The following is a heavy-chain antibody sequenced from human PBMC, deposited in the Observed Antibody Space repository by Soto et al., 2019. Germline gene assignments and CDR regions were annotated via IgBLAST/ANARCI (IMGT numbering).Heavy chain of an antibody. CDR3: ARHTSGWHYYDY. CDR1: GFNFSDHY. CDR2: ISGSSRYT. V-gene: IGHV3-11*06. Sequence: GGSLRLSCAASGFNFSDHYMNWVRQAPGKGLEWVSYISGSSRYTNFADSVKGRFTISRDNAKNSLYLQMNSLRVEDTAVYYCARHTSGWHYYDYWGQGTPVTVSS. D-gene: IGHD6-19*01. J-gene: IGHJ4*02.